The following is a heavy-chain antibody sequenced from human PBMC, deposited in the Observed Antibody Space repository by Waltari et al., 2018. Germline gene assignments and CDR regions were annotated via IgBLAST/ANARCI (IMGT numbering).Heavy chain of an antibody. CDR3: ARDQSGGYYYYYGMDV. CDR2: IWYDGSNK. CDR1: GFTFNSYG. J-gene: IGHJ6*02. Sequence: QVQLVESGGGVVQPGRSLRLSCAASGFTFNSYGLQWVRQAPGTGLEWVAVIWYDGSNKYYADAVKGRFTISRDNSKNTLYLQMNSLRAEDTAVYYCARDQSGGYYYYYGMDVWGQGTTVTVSS. D-gene: IGHD1-26*01. V-gene: IGHV3-33*01.